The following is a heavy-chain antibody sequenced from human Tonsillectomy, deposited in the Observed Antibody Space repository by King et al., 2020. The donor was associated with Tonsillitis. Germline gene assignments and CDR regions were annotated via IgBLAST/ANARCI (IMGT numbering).Heavy chain of an antibody. CDR3: AGDSYGYVWGSYPESAFDI. J-gene: IGHJ3*02. CDR2: ISSSSSTI. V-gene: IGHV3-48*02. CDR1: GFTFSSYS. Sequence: VQLVESGGGLVQPGGSLRLSCAASGFTFSSYSMNWVRQAPGKGLEWVSYISSSSSTIYYADSVKGRFTISRDNAKNSLYLQMNSLRDEDTAVYYCAGDSYGYVWGSYPESAFDIWGQGTMVTVSS. D-gene: IGHD3-16*02.